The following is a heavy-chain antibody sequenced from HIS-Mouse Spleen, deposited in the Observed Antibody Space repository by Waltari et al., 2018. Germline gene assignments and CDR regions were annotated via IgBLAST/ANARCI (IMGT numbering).Heavy chain of an antibody. Sequence: QVTLRESGPALVKPTQTLTLTCTFSGFSLSTSGMCVSWIRQPPGKSLEWLARIDWNDDKYISTSLKTRLTISKDTSKNQVVLTMTNMDPVDTATYYCARIQAGKLELPFDYWGQGTLVTVSS. D-gene: IGHD1-7*01. CDR2: IDWNDDK. CDR1: GFSLSTSGMC. J-gene: IGHJ4*02. CDR3: ARIQAGKLELPFDY. V-gene: IGHV2-70*15.